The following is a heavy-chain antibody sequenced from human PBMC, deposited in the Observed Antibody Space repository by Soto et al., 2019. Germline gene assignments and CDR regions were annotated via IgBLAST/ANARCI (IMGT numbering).Heavy chain of an antibody. Sequence: GGSLRLSCAASGFTFSSYSMNWVRQAPGKGLEWVSYISSSSSTIYYADSVKGRFTISRDNAKNSLYLQMNSLRAEDTAVYYCARGHDIVVVPAPGSFDLWGRGTLVTVSS. V-gene: IGHV3-48*01. CDR1: GFTFSSYS. D-gene: IGHD2-2*01. CDR2: ISSSSSTI. J-gene: IGHJ2*01. CDR3: ARGHDIVVVPAPGSFDL.